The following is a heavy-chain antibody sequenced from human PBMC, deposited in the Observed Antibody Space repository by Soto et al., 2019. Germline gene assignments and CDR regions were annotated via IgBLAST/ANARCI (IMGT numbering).Heavy chain of an antibody. CDR3: ARGNHRWLQLWYFDL. J-gene: IGHJ2*01. Sequence: QVQLVQSGAEVKKPGSSVKVSWKASGGTFSNYPISWMRQARGQGLEWMGGIIPIFGTVNYAQKFQGRVTITADESTSTAYMELSSLRSEDTAVYYCARGNHRWLQLWYFDLWGRGTLVNVSS. CDR2: IIPIFGTV. V-gene: IGHV1-69*12. D-gene: IGHD5-12*01. CDR1: GGTFSNYP.